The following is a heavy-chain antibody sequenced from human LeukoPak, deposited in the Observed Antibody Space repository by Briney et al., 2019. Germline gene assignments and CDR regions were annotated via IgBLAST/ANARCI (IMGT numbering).Heavy chain of an antibody. V-gene: IGHV3-23*01. CDR1: GITLSNYG. CDR3: AKRGVVIRVILVGFHKEAYYFES. D-gene: IGHD2-21*01. Sequence: GGSLRLSCAVSGITLSNYGMSWVRQAPGKGLEWVARISDSGGRTNYADSVKGRFTISRDNPKNTLYLQMNSLRAEDTAVYFCAKRGVVIRVILVGFHKEAYYFESWGQGDLVTVSS. J-gene: IGHJ4*02. CDR2: ISDSGGRT.